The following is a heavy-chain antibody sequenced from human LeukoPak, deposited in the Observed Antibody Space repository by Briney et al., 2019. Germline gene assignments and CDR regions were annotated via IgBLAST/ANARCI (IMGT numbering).Heavy chain of an antibody. CDR3: ARLIRGAARQAFDI. CDR1: GVSISSSSYY. D-gene: IGHD6-6*01. J-gene: IGHJ3*02. Sequence: PSETLSLTCTVSGVSISSSSYYWGWIRQPPGKGLEWIGSIFYSGSTYYNPSLKSRVSISVDTSKNQFSLRLISVTAADTAVYYCARLIRGAARQAFDIWGQGTLVTVSS. V-gene: IGHV4-39*01. CDR2: IFYSGST.